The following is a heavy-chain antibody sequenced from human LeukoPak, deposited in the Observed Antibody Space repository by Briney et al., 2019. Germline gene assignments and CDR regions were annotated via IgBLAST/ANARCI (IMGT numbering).Heavy chain of an antibody. D-gene: IGHD3-22*01. CDR2: IYSSGSA. J-gene: IGHJ4*01. V-gene: IGHV4-59*08. CDR3: ARHRDYYDT. Sequence: PSDTLSLTCTVSGSSINNNFWTWIRQPPGQGLEWIGYIYSSGSAHYNPSLKCRVIISGDTSKNQISLKLTSVTAADTAVYFCARHRDYYDTWGHGTLVTVSS. CDR1: GSSINNNF.